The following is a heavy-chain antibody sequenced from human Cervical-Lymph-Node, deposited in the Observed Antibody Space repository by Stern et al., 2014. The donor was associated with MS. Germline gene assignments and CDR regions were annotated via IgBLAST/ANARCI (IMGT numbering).Heavy chain of an antibody. V-gene: IGHV3-15*01. CDR1: GFTFRNAW. Sequence: EVQLEESGGGLVKPGGSLRLSCAASGFTFRNAWMTWIRQAPGKGLAWVGRILHKMDGGTTDYAAPVKGRFTISRDDSKNTLYLQMNSLKTEDTAVYYCTTLDRSYPYYYYGMDVWGQGTTVTVSS. CDR2: ILHKMDGGTT. D-gene: IGHD1-26*01. J-gene: IGHJ6*02. CDR3: TTLDRSYPYYYYGMDV.